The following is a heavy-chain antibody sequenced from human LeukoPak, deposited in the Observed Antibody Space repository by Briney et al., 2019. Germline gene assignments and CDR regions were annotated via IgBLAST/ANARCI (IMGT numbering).Heavy chain of an antibody. CDR3: ARGMITFGGVILTYFDY. CDR1: GGSFSGYY. D-gene: IGHD3-16*01. V-gene: IGHV4-34*01. CDR2: INHSGST. J-gene: IGHJ4*02. Sequence: SETLSLTCAVYGGSFSGYYWSWIRQPPGKGLEWIGEINHSGSTNYNPSLKSRVTTSVDTSKNQFSLKLSSVTAADTAVYYCARGMITFGGVILTYFDYWGQGTLVTVSS.